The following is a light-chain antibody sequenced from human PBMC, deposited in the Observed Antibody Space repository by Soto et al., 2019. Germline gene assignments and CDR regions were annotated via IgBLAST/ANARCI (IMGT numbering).Light chain of an antibody. Sequence: EVVMTQSPATLSVSPGERVTLSCRASQSINAHLAWYQQKPGQAPRLLIHGASTRPTGIPARFSGSGFGTEFILSISSLQSVDFEVYYCQQYNTWLWTFGQGTKVGIQ. CDR2: GAS. CDR3: QQYNTWLWT. V-gene: IGKV3-15*01. CDR1: QSINAH. J-gene: IGKJ1*01.